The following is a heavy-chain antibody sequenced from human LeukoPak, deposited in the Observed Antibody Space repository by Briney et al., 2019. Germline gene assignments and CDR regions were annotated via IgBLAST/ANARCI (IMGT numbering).Heavy chain of an antibody. D-gene: IGHD1-7*01. CDR3: ARALERYNRNYDESY. CDR1: GFTFSSYS. V-gene: IGHV3-21*01. J-gene: IGHJ4*02. CDR2: ISSSSSYV. Sequence: KPGGSLRLSCAASGFTFSSYSMNWVRQAPGKGLEWVSSISSSSSYVYYADSVKGRFTISRDNAKNSLYLQMNSLRAEDTAVYYCARALERYNRNYDESYWGQGTLVTVSS.